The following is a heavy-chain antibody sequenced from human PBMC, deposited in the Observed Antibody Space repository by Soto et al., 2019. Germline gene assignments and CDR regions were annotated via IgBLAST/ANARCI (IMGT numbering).Heavy chain of an antibody. CDR2: INHSGST. D-gene: IGHD3-10*02. J-gene: IGHJ5*02. CDR1: GGSFSGYY. V-gene: IGHV4-34*01. CDR3: AGYYVGIGGRGP. Sequence: SETLSLTCAVYGGSFSGYYWSWIRQPPGKGLEWIGEINHSGSTNYNPSLKSRVTISVDTSKNQFSLTLSSVTAADTAVYFCAGYYVGIGGRGPWGQGALVTVSS.